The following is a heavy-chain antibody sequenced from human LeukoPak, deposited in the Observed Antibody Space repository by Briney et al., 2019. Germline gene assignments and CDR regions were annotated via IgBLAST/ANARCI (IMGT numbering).Heavy chain of an antibody. CDR2: IWYDGSNK. J-gene: IGHJ4*02. V-gene: IGHV3-33*01. Sequence: GRSLRLSCAASGFTFSSYGMHWARQAPGKGLEWVAVIWYDGSNKYYADSVKGRFTISRDNSKNTLYLQMNSLRAEDTAVYYCATLVGATTRDYWGQGTLVTVSS. CDR1: GFTFSSYG. D-gene: IGHD1-26*01. CDR3: ATLVGATTRDY.